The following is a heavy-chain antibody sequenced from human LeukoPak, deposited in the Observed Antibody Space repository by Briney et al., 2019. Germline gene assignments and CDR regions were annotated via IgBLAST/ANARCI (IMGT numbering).Heavy chain of an antibody. Sequence: SETLSLTCTVSGASISNSNWWSWIRQPPGKGLEWIGEIFHGGSANYNPSLKSRVTISVDKSKNQFSLNLISVTAADTAVYYCLYGGNSGDWHYWGQGTLVTVSS. CDR1: GASISNSNW. V-gene: IGHV4-4*02. J-gene: IGHJ4*02. CDR3: LYGGNSGDWHY. CDR2: IFHGGSA. D-gene: IGHD4-23*01.